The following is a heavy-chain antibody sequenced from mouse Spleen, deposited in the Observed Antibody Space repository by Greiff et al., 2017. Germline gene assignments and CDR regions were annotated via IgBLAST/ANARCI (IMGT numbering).Heavy chain of an antibody. CDR1: GYTFTSYG. CDR3: EKGEPFAY. V-gene: IGHV1-81*01. J-gene: IGHJ3*01. CDR2: IYPRSGNT. Sequence: VQLQQSGAELARPGASVKLSCKASGYTFTSYGISWVKQRTGQGLEWIGEIYPRSGNTYYNEKFKGKATLTADKSSSTAYMELRSLTSEDSAVYFCEKGEPFAYWGQGTLVTVSA.